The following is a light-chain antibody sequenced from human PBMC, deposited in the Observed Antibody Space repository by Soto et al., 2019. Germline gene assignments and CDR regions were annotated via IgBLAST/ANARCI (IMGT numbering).Light chain of an antibody. V-gene: IGLV1-40*01. CDR3: QSYDSSLSAYV. Sequence: QSVLTQPPSVSGAPGQRVTISCTGSSSNIGAGYDVHWYQQLPGTAPKLLIYGSSNRPSGVPDRFSGSKSGTSASLAITGLQAEDDADYYCQSYDSSLSAYVFGTGTKLTVL. CDR2: GSS. J-gene: IGLJ1*01. CDR1: SSNIGAGYD.